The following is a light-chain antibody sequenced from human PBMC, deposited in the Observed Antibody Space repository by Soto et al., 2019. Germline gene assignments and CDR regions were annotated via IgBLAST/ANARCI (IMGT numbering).Light chain of an antibody. Sequence: EIVMTQSPATLSVSPGERATLSCRASQSVSSXXAWYQQKPGQAPRLLIYGASTRATGIPARFSGSGSGTEFTLTISSLXSEDFAVYYCQQYNNWPPWTFGQGTKVEIK. CDR3: QQYNNWPPWT. CDR2: GAS. V-gene: IGKV3-15*01. J-gene: IGKJ1*01. CDR1: QSVSSX.